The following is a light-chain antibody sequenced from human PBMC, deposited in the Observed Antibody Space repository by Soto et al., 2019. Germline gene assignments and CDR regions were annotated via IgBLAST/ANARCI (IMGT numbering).Light chain of an antibody. Sequence: EIVLTQSPGTLSLSPGERATLSCRASQSVSSSYLAWYQQKPGQAPRLLIYGASSRATGIPDRFSGSGSGTDFSLTISRLETEDCAAYYCQQYGSSPKTFGQGTKVEIK. J-gene: IGKJ1*01. CDR2: GAS. CDR1: QSVSSSY. V-gene: IGKV3-20*01. CDR3: QQYGSSPKT.